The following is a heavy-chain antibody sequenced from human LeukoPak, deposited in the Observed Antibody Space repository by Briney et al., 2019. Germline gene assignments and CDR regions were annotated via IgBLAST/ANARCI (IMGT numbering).Heavy chain of an antibody. CDR3: AKAAIETGMVRGVIAPPYFDY. D-gene: IGHD3-10*01. CDR2: ISWNSGSI. J-gene: IGHJ4*02. CDR1: GFTFDDYA. V-gene: IGHV3-9*01. Sequence: GGSLRLSCAASGFTFDDYAMHWVRQAPGKGLEWVSGISWNSGSIGYADSVKGRFTISRDNAKNSLYLQMNSLRAEDTALYYCAKAAIETGMVRGVIAPPYFDYWGQGTLVTVSS.